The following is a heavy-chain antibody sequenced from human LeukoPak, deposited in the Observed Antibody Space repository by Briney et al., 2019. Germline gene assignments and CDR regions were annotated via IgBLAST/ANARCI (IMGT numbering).Heavy chain of an antibody. Sequence: SETLSLTCTVSGGSISSSSYYWGWIRQPPGKGLEWIGSIYYSGSTYYNPSLKSRVTISVDTSKNQFHLKLSSVTAADTAVYYCARDRGMELVWFDPWRQGTLVTVSS. V-gene: IGHV4-39*06. CDR3: ARDRGMELVWFDP. CDR2: IYYSGST. J-gene: IGHJ5*02. D-gene: IGHD1-7*01. CDR1: GGSISSSSYY.